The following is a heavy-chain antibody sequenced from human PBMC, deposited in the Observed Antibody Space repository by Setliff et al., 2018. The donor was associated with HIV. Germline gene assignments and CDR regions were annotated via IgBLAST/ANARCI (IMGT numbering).Heavy chain of an antibody. CDR2: VYYSGST. CDR1: GASSIYF. J-gene: IGHJ4*02. D-gene: IGHD1-26*01. V-gene: IGHV4-39*07. CDR3: AGGPGTTSIDY. Sequence: SETLSLTCTVSGASSIYFWGWIRQPPGKGLEWIGSVYYSGSTNYNMSLWSRVTISLDASRNQFSLELISVTAADTAVYYCAGGPGTTSIDYWAQGTLVTVSS.